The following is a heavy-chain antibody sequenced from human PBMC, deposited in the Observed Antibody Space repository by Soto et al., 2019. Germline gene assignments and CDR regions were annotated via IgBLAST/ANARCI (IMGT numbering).Heavy chain of an antibody. CDR2: MNTNSGNT. Sequence: GASVKVSCKTSGYTFSDYGVSWVREAPGQGLEWMGWMNTNSGNTKYAQKFQGRVTMTTNTSISTAYMELSSLRSGDTAVYYCATATIAATGLGYWGQGTPVTVS. CDR3: ATATIAATGLGY. D-gene: IGHD6-13*01. J-gene: IGHJ4*02. CDR1: GYTFSDYG. V-gene: IGHV1-8*02.